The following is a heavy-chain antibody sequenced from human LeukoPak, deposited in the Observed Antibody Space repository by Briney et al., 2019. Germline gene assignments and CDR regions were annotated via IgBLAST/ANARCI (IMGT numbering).Heavy chain of an antibody. Sequence: PSETLSLTCTVSGYSISSGYYWGWIRQPPGKGLEWIGSIYHSGSTYYNPSLKSRVTISVDTSKNQFSLKLSSVTAADTAVYYCASGQWLAYFDYWGQETLVTVSS. CDR2: IYHSGST. D-gene: IGHD6-19*01. CDR3: ASGQWLAYFDY. J-gene: IGHJ4*02. CDR1: GYSISSGYY. V-gene: IGHV4-38-2*02.